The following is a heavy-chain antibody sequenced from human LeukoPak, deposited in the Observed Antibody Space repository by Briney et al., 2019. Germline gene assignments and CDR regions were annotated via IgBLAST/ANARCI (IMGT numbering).Heavy chain of an antibody. V-gene: IGHV3-30*04. CDR1: GFTFSSYA. Sequence: GGSLRLSCAASGFTFSSYAMHWVRQAPGKGLEWLAILSFDGSQMYYADSMKGRFTFSRDNSKNTLYLQMNSLRAEDTAVYYCARGATYAYYHDYWGQGTLVTVSS. J-gene: IGHJ4*02. CDR2: LSFDGSQM. CDR3: ARGATYAYYHDY. D-gene: IGHD5-12*01.